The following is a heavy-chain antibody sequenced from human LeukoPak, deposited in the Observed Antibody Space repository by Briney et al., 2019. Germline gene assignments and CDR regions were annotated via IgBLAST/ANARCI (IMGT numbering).Heavy chain of an antibody. Sequence: GGSLRLSCAASGFTFRSYAMSWVRQAPGKGLEWVSVISGSGASTYYADSVKGRFTISRAKNTLYLQMNSLRAEDTAVYYCAKGLYSGSYDGFDSWGQGALVTVSS. CDR3: AKGLYSGSYDGFDS. J-gene: IGHJ4*02. D-gene: IGHD1-26*01. V-gene: IGHV3-23*01. CDR1: GFTFRSYA. CDR2: ISGSGAST.